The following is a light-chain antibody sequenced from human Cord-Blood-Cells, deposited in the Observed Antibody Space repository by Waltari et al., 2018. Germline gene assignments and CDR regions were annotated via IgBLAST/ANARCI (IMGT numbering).Light chain of an antibody. CDR1: QSVLYSSNNKNY. CDR3: QQYYSTPWT. V-gene: IGKV4-1*01. CDR2: GDA. J-gene: IGKJ1*01. Sequence: DIVMTQSPDSLAVSLGERATINCKSSQSVLYSSNNKNYLAWYQQKPGQPHKLLIYGDATRESGVPDRFSGSGSGTDFTLTISSLQAEDVAVYYCQQYYSTPWTFGQGTKVEIK.